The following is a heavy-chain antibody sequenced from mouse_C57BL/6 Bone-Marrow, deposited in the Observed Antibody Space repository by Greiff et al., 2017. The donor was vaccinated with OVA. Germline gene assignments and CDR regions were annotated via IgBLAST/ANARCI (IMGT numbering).Heavy chain of an antibody. CDR3: ATNYYGSRGRYFDV. D-gene: IGHD1-1*01. Sequence: VQLQQSGAELARPGASVKLSCKASGYTFTSYGISWVKQSTGQGLEWIGEIYPRSGNTYYNEKFKGKATLTADKSSSTAYMELRSLTSEDSAVYFCATNYYGSRGRYFDVWGTGTTVTVSS. CDR2: IYPRSGNT. V-gene: IGHV1-81*01. CDR1: GYTFTSYG. J-gene: IGHJ1*03.